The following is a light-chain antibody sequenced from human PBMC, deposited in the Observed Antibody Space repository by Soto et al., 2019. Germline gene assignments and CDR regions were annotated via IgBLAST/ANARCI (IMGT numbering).Light chain of an antibody. CDR1: QTINKY. J-gene: IGKJ1*01. V-gene: IGKV1-39*01. CDR3: QQSYSIPKT. Sequence: DIQMTQSPSSLSASVGDRVTITCRASQTINKYLNWYEQKPGKAPKLLIYAASSLQSGVPSRFSASRSRTYFIFTITSLQPEDFATYYCQQSYSIPKTFVQGTRVEIK. CDR2: AAS.